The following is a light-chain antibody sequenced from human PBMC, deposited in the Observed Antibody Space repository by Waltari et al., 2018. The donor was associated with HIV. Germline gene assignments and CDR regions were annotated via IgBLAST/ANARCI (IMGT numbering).Light chain of an antibody. CDR1: TGPVTRGHH. V-gene: IGLV7-46*01. CDR3: LLSFAGARPVV. Sequence: AVVTQEPSLTVSPGGTVPPTCGSSTGPVTRGHHPYGFQQKSGQAPRTLIYDTFSKRPWTPARFSGSLLGGKAALTLSGAQPEDEADYFCLLSFAGARPVVFGGWTKLTVL. CDR2: DTF. J-gene: IGLJ2*01.